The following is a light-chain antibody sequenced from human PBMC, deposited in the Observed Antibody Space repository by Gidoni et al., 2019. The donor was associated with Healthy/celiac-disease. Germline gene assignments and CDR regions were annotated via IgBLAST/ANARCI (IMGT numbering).Light chain of an antibody. J-gene: IGLJ3*02. CDR1: SSNIGARYD. CDR3: QSYDSSLSGSV. CDR2: SNS. Sequence: QSVLTQPPSVSGAPGQRVTISCTGSSSNIGARYDVHWYQQLPGTAPTLLIYSNSNRPSGVPDRFSGSKSGTSASLAITGLQAEDEADYYCQSYDSSLSGSVFGGGTKLTVL. V-gene: IGLV1-40*01.